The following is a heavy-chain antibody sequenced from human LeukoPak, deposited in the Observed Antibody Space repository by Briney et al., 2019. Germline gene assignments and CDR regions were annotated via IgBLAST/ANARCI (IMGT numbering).Heavy chain of an antibody. J-gene: IGHJ4*02. Sequence: GGTLRLSCAASGFTFSSNGMSWVRQAPGKGLEWVSGISGSGGRTYYADSAKGRFTISRDNSKNTLYLQMNSLRAEDTAVYYCARSSRELGGYAPWELMPPFDYWGQGTLVTVSS. CDR3: ARSSRELGGYAPWELMPPFDY. D-gene: IGHD1-7*01. CDR2: ISGSGGRT. V-gene: IGHV3-23*01. CDR1: GFTFSSNG.